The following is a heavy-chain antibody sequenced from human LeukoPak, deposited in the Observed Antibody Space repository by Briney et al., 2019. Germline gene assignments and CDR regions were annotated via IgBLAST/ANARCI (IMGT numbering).Heavy chain of an antibody. Sequence: PSETLSLTCGVHGGSFSDSYSTWICHPPGKGLEWIGEINHSGSTNYNPSLKSRVTTSVDTSKNHFSLKLSSVTAADTAVYYCARRKITMHGLDCWGQGTLVTVSS. D-gene: IGHD3-3*01. V-gene: IGHV4-34*01. CDR3: ARRKITMHGLDC. J-gene: IGHJ4*02. CDR2: INHSGST. CDR1: GGSFSDSY.